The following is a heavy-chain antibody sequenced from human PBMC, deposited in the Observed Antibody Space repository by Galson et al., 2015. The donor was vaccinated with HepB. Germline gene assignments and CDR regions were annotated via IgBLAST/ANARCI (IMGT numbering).Heavy chain of an antibody. CDR2: IWYDGSNK. CDR1: GYTFSSSG. J-gene: IGHJ5*02. Sequence: SLRLSCAASGYTFSSSGMHWVHQAPGKGLEWVAVIWYDGSNKYYADSVKGRFTISRDNSKNTLYLQMNSLRAEDTAVYYCAKMSYSNFENNWFAPWGQGTLVTVSS. V-gene: IGHV3-33*06. CDR3: AKMSYSNFENNWFAP. D-gene: IGHD4-11*01.